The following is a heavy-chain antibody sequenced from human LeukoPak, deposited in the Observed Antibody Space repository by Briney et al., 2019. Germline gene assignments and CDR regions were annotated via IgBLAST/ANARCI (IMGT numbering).Heavy chain of an antibody. V-gene: IGHV1-8*01. CDR2: MNPKRGNT. D-gene: IGHD6-13*01. J-gene: IGHJ6*02. CDR1: GYSLTSFD. Sequence: ASVKVSCKASGYSLTSFDINWVRQGSGQGLEWMGWMNPKRGNTGYAPAFQGRVTITRDTSIDTAFMELSSLRPDDTAVYYCARGGSSSSYYNNYGMDVWGQGTTITVSS. CDR3: ARGGSSSSYYNNYGMDV.